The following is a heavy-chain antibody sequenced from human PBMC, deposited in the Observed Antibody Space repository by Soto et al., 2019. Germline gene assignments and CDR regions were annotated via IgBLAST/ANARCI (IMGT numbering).Heavy chain of an antibody. CDR3: ARLDFRSGYYGGRFDP. J-gene: IGHJ5*02. V-gene: IGHV4-39*01. Sequence: ETLSLTCTVSGDSVNNNDFYWAWIRQPPGKGLEWVVTIFYSGTTYHNPSLKGRVTASVDRSENQFSLKLTSVTASDTAVYYCARLDFRSGYYGGRFDPWGQGTLVTVSS. D-gene: IGHD3-3*01. CDR2: IFYSGTT. CDR1: GDSVNNNDFY.